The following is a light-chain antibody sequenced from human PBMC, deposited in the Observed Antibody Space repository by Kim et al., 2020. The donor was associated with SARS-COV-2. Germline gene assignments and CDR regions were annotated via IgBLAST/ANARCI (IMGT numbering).Light chain of an antibody. J-gene: IGKJ2*01. Sequence: ASVGDRGTITCRASQSISSWLAWYQQKPGKAPKLLIYKASSLESGVPSRFSGSGSGTEFTLTISSLQPDDFATYYCQQYNSYLYTFGQGTKLEI. V-gene: IGKV1-5*03. CDR3: QQYNSYLYT. CDR2: KAS. CDR1: QSISSW.